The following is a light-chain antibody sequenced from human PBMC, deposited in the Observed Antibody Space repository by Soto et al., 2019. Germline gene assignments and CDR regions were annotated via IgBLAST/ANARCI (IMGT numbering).Light chain of an antibody. Sequence: QSVLTQPASVSGSPGQSINISCTGTSSDVGGYNYVSWYQHHPGKAPKLIIYDVSNRPSGVSNPFSGSKSGNTASLTISGLQPEDEADYYCSSYTTSNTRQLVFGTGTMVTV. CDR1: SSDVGGYNY. J-gene: IGLJ1*01. CDR3: SSYTTSNTRQLV. CDR2: DVS. V-gene: IGLV2-14*03.